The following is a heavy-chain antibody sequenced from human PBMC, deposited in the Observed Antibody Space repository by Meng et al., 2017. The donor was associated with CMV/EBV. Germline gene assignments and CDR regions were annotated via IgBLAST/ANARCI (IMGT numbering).Heavy chain of an antibody. CDR1: GFTFSSYG. V-gene: IGHV3-30*02. CDR3: AKEGYGGKSGYLDY. Sequence: GGSLRLSCAASGFTFSSYGMHWVRQAPGKGLEWVAFIRYDGSNKYYADSVKGRFTISRDDSKNTLYLQMNSLRAEDTAVYYCAKEGYGGKSGYLDYWGQGTLVTVSS. D-gene: IGHD4-23*01. CDR2: IRYDGSNK. J-gene: IGHJ4*02.